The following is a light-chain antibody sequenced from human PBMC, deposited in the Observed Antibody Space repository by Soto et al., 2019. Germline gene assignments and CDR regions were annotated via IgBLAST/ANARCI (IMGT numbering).Light chain of an antibody. V-gene: IGKV1-39*01. J-gene: IGKJ5*01. CDR2: ASS. CDR3: QQSYSTLIT. Sequence: DIQMTQSPSSLSASVGDRVTITCRTSQSVSIYVNWYQQKPGKAPILLIYASSSLQSGVPSRFSGSGSGTDFTFTISSLQPEDFATYYCQQSYSTLITFGQGTRLEIK. CDR1: QSVSIY.